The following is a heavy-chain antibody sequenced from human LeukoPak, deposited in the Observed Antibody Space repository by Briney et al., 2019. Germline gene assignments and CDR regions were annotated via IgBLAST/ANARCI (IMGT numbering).Heavy chain of an antibody. Sequence: SETLSLTCAVYGGSFSGYYWSWIRQPPGKGLEWIGEINHSGSTNYNPSLKSRVTISVDTSKNQFSLKLSSVTAADTAVCYCARRGHCSSTSCYLYYYYYMDVWGKGTTVTVSS. J-gene: IGHJ6*03. CDR1: GGSFSGYY. CDR3: ARRGHCSSTSCYLYYYYYMDV. CDR2: INHSGST. D-gene: IGHD2-2*01. V-gene: IGHV4-34*01.